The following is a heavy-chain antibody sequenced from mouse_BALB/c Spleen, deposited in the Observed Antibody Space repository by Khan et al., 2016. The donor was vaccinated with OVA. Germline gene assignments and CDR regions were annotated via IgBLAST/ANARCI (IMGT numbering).Heavy chain of an antibody. CDR2: INPSSGYT. CDR3: ARRFYCDGSSRYAMDY. D-gene: IGHD6-1*01. Sequence: QVQLKQSGAELARPGASVKMSCKASGYTFTSYTMHWVKQRPGQGLEWIGYINPSSGYTNYNQKFKDKATLTADKSSSTAYMQLSSLTSEDSAVYNCARRFYCDGSSRYAMDYWGQGTSVTGSS. J-gene: IGHJ4*01. V-gene: IGHV1-4*01. CDR1: GYTFTSYT.